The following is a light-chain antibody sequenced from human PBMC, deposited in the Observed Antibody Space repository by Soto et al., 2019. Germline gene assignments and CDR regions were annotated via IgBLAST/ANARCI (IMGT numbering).Light chain of an antibody. CDR2: DVS. Sequence: QSALPQPASVSRSPGQSITISCTGTSSDVGGYNYVSWYQQHPGKAPKLMIYDVSNRPSGVSNRFSGSKSGNTASLTISGLQAEDEADYYCSSYTSSSTSVVFGGGTKLTVL. CDR3: SSYTSSSTSVV. J-gene: IGLJ2*01. CDR1: SSDVGGYNY. V-gene: IGLV2-14*01.